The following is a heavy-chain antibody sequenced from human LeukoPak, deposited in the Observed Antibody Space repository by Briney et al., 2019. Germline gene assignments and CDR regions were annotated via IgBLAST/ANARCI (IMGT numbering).Heavy chain of an antibody. CDR1: GFMFSSYA. V-gene: IGHV3-23*01. Sequence: GGSLRLSCAASGFMFSSYAMSWVRQAPGKGLEWVSGISGSDGSTYYADSVKGRFTISRDNSKNTLYLQMDSLRAEDTAVYYCAKDGGERGVDYWGQGTLVTVSS. D-gene: IGHD1-1*01. CDR2: ISGSDGST. J-gene: IGHJ4*02. CDR3: AKDGGERGVDY.